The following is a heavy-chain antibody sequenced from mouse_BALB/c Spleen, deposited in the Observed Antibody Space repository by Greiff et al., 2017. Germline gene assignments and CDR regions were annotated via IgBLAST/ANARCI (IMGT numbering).Heavy chain of an antibody. D-gene: IGHD2-1*01. Sequence: EVKLMESGPELVKPGASVKMSCKASGYTFTSYVMHWVKQKPGQGLEWIGYINPYNDGTKYNEKFKGKATLTSDKSSSTAYMELSSLTSEDSAVYYCARYRELQGYFDYWGQGTTLTVSS. CDR1: GYTFTSYV. CDR2: INPYNDGT. V-gene: IGHV1-14*01. J-gene: IGHJ2*01. CDR3: ARYRELQGYFDY.